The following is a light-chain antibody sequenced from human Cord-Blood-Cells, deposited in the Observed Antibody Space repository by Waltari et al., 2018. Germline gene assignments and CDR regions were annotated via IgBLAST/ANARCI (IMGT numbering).Light chain of an antibody. CDR1: SSDVGGYNS. J-gene: IGLJ3*02. V-gene: IGLV2-14*01. CDR3: SSYPSSSTGV. Sequence: QSALTQPASVSGSPGQSITISCTGTSSDVGGYNSVSWYQQHPGKAPKLMISDGSKRPAGSSNRSSGSTPGTTAPLPISWLQADDEADYYCSSYPSSSTGVFGGGTTLTVL. CDR2: DGS.